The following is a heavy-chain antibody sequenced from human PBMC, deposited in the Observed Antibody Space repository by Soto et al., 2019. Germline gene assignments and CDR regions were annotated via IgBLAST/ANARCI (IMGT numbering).Heavy chain of an antibody. V-gene: IGHV5-10-1*01. CDR1: GYNFASYW. J-gene: IGHJ6*02. D-gene: IGHD2-2*01. CDR3: ARRYCSSASCPRNYYGMDV. CDR2: IDPIDSYT. Sequence: GESLKISCQGSGYNFASYWISWVRQMPGKGLEWMGRIDPIDSYTNYSPSFQGHVTISADKSISTAYLQWSSLKASDTAMYYRARRYCSSASCPRNYYGMDVWGQGTTVTVSS.